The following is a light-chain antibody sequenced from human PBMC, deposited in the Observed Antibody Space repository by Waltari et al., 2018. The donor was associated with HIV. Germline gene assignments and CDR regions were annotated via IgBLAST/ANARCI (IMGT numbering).Light chain of an antibody. CDR2: DVG. J-gene: IGLJ3*02. Sequence: APKLIFSDVGHRPSGASNRFSGSKSGNTASLTISGLQAEDEADYYCCLYTHRETWVFGGGTKLTVL. V-gene: IGLV2-14*01. CDR3: CLYTHRETWV.